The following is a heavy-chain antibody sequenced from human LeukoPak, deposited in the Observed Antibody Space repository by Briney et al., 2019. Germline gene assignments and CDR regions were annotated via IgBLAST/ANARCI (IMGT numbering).Heavy chain of an antibody. CDR2: IYYSGNT. D-gene: IGHD2-15*01. Sequence: PSETLSLTCTVSGGSISSSSYYWGWIRQPPGKGLEWIGSIYYSGNTYYNPSLKSRVTISVDTSKNQFSLKLSSVTAADTAVYYCASLRSYYFDYWGQGTLVTVSS. J-gene: IGHJ4*02. CDR1: GGSISSSSYY. V-gene: IGHV4-39*01. CDR3: ASLRSYYFDY.